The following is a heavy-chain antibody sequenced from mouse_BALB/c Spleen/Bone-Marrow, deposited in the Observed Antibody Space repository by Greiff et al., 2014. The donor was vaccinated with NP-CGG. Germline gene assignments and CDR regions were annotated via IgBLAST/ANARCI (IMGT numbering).Heavy chain of an antibody. Sequence: QVQLQQSAAELARPGASVKMSCKASGYTFTSYTMHWVKQRPGQGLEWIGYFNPSSGYIEYNQKFKDKTTLTADKSPSTAYIQLSSLTSEDSAVYYCARLNYGCWFAYWGQGTLVTVSA. CDR2: FNPSSGYI. CDR1: GYTFTSYT. J-gene: IGHJ3*01. V-gene: IGHV1-4*02. CDR3: ARLNYGCWFAY. D-gene: IGHD1-2*01.